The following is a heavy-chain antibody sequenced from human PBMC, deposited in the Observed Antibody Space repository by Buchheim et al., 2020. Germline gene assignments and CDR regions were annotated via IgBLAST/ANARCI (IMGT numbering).Heavy chain of an antibody. CDR1: GYSFTSFD. CDR3: ARGRGFYFPFY. D-gene: IGHD2/OR15-2a*01. Sequence: QVRLVQSGAEVKKPGASAKVSCKASGYSFTSFDINWVRQATGQGLEWMGGINTATGDTAYAQKFQGRVTLTRDTSITTAYLELGALTSADTAVYYCARGRGFYFPFYWGQGTL. V-gene: IGHV1-8*01. CDR2: INTATGDT. J-gene: IGHJ4*02.